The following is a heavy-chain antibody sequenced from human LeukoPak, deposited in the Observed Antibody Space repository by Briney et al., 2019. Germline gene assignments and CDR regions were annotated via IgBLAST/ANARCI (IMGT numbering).Heavy chain of an antibody. J-gene: IGHJ4*02. D-gene: IGHD2-2*01. V-gene: IGHV3-73*01. CDR1: GFTFSGSA. CDR3: TRHCSSTSCGG. Sequence: GGSLKLSCAASGFTFSGSAMHWVRQASGKGLEWVGRIRSKANSYATAYAASVKDRFTISRDDSKNTAYLQMNSLKTEDTAVYYCTRHCSSTSCGGWGQGTLVTVSS. CDR2: IRSKANSYAT.